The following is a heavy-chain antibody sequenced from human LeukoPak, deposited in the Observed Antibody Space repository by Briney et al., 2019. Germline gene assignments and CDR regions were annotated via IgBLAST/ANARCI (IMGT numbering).Heavy chain of an antibody. CDR2: INRSGST. J-gene: IGHJ4*02. D-gene: IGHD2-21*02. V-gene: IGHV4-34*01. Sequence: SETLSPTCAVYGGSLSYYYWSWIRQPPEKGLEWIGEINRSGSTNYNPSLKSRVSISVDASKNQFSLKLSSVTAADTAVYYCARGGFYCGDDCYVDSWGQGTLVTVSS. CDR1: GGSLSYYY. CDR3: ARGGFYCGDDCYVDS.